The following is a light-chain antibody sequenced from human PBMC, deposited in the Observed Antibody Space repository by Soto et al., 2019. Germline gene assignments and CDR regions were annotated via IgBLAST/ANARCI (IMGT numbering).Light chain of an antibody. J-gene: IGKJ1*01. Sequence: EVVLTQSPAILSLSPGERATLSCRTNQTVSTYLAWYQHKAGQAPRLLIYSASKRATGIPARFSGSGSGTDFTLTISSLEPEDFAFYYCLQHNSYPWTFGQGTKVEIK. V-gene: IGKV3-11*01. CDR1: QTVSTY. CDR3: LQHNSYPWT. CDR2: SAS.